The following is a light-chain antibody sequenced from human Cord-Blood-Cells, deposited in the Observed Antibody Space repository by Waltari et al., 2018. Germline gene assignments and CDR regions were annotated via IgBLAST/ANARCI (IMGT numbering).Light chain of an antibody. V-gene: IGLV2-23*01. Sequence: QSALPQHASVSGSPGQSITTSCTGTSTDVGGYNLVSWYQQHPGKAPKLMIYEGSKRPSGVSNRFSGSKSGNTASLTISGLQAEDEADYYCCSYAGSSTWVFGGGTKLTVL. J-gene: IGLJ3*02. CDR3: CSYAGSSTWV. CDR2: EGS. CDR1: STDVGGYNL.